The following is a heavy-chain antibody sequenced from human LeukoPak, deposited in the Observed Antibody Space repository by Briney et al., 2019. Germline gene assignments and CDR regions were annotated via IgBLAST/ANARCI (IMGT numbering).Heavy chain of an antibody. CDR1: GYTFTSYA. V-gene: IGHV1-3*03. CDR2: INAGNGNT. J-gene: IGHJ6*03. CDR3: ARGNWNDQYYYYYMDV. D-gene: IGHD1-1*01. Sequence: ASVKVSCKASGYTFTSYAMHWVRQAPGQRLEWMGWINAGNGNTKYSQEFQGRVTITRDTSASTACMELSSLRSEDMAVYYCARGNWNDQYYYYYMDVWGKGTTVTVSS.